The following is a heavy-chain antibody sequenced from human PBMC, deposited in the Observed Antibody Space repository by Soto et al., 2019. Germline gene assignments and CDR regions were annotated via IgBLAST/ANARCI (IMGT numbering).Heavy chain of an antibody. CDR3: AIGSSTTGAFDI. CDR2: ISRSGTT. D-gene: IGHD1-1*01. Sequence: SETLSLTCAVTGGSISSSNWWTWVRQPPGEGLEWVGEISRSGTTNYKPSLKSRVSISVDTSKNQFSLKLSSVTAADTAVYYCAIGSSTTGAFDIWGQGTMVTVSS. CDR1: GGSISSSNW. J-gene: IGHJ3*02. V-gene: IGHV4-4*02.